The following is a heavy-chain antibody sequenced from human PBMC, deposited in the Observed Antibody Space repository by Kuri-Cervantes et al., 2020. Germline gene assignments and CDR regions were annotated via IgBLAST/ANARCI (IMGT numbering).Heavy chain of an antibody. CDR3: ARAGGGTLDAFDI. D-gene: IGHD2-15*01. V-gene: IGHV1-2*02. Sequence: ASVKVSCKASGYTFTAYYMHWVRQAPGQGLEWMGWINPNRGGTDYAQTFQGRVTMTRDTSISTAYMELSSLRSEDTAVYYCARAGGGTLDAFDIWGQGTMVTVSS. CDR1: GYTFTAYY. J-gene: IGHJ3*02. CDR2: INPNRGGT.